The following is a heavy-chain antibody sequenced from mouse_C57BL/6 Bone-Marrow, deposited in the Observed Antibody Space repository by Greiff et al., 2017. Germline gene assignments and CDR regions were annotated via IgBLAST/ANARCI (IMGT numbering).Heavy chain of an antibody. CDR2: IWSGGST. V-gene: IGHV2-2*01. J-gene: IGHJ2*01. CDR1: GFSLTSYG. D-gene: IGHD2-3*01. Sequence: VMLVESGPGLVQPSQSLSITCTVSGFSLTSYGVHWVRQSPGKGLEWLGVIWSGGSTDYNAAFIYRLRVSKDNSKSQVFLESNSRQSDDTAIYYCACPRWLLVDYGGQGTTLTVSS. CDR3: ACPRWLLVDY.